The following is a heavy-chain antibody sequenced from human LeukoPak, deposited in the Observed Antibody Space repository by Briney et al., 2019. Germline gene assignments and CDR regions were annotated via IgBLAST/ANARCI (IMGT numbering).Heavy chain of an antibody. V-gene: IGHV3-30-3*01. CDR1: GFALSNYA. D-gene: IGHD6-19*01. Sequence: PGRSLRLSCAASGFALSNYAVHWVRQAPGKGLEWVAVISHDGSTKSYVDSLKGRFTISRDNAKNSLYLQLNSLRAEDTAVYYCARVTYDSGWYYSGDYWGQGTLVTVSS. CDR3: ARVTYDSGWYYSGDY. J-gene: IGHJ4*02. CDR2: ISHDGSTK.